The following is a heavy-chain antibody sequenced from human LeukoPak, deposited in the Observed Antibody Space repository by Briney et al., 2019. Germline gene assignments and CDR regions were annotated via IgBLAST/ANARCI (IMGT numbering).Heavy chain of an antibody. J-gene: IGHJ6*03. CDR3: ARAGTGSDYYYYMDV. V-gene: IGHV1-8*01. CDR2: MNPNSGNT. D-gene: IGHD1-14*01. Sequence: ASVKVSCKASGYTFTSYDINWVRQATGQGLEWMGWMNPNSGNTGYAQKFQGRVTMTTDTSTSTAYMELRSLRSDDTAVYYCARAGTGSDYYYYMDVWGKGTTVTVSS. CDR1: GYTFTSYD.